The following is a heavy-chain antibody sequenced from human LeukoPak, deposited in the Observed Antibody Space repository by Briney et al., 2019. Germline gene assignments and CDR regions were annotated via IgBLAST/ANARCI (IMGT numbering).Heavy chain of an antibody. V-gene: IGHV1-18*01. CDR1: GYTFTSYG. CDR2: ISAYNGNT. Sequence: ASVKVSCKASGYTFTSYGISWVRQAPGQGLEWMGWISAYNGNTNYAQKLQGRVTMTTDTSTSTAYMELRSLRSDDTAVYYCARDFQGYDLPIYGMDVWGQGNPGHRLL. D-gene: IGHD5-12*01. J-gene: IGHJ6*02. CDR3: ARDFQGYDLPIYGMDV.